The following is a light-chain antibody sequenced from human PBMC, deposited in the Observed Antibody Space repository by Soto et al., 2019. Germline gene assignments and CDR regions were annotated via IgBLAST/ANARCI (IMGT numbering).Light chain of an antibody. V-gene: IGLV2-14*01. CDR2: DVS. J-gene: IGLJ1*01. CDR1: SSDVGGYNY. Sequence: QSALTQPASVSGSPGQSITISCTGSSSDVGGYNYVSWYQQHPGKAPKLMIYDVSNRPSGVSNLFSGSKSGNTASLTISGLEAEDEADYYCSSYTSSRTRVFGTGTKLTVL. CDR3: SSYTSSRTRV.